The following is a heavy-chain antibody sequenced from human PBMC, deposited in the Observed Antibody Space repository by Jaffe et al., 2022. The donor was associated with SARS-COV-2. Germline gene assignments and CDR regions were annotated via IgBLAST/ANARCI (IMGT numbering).Heavy chain of an antibody. J-gene: IGHJ5*02. CDR1: GFTFSSYA. D-gene: IGHD2-2*01. CDR2: ISYDGSNK. Sequence: QVQLVESGGGVVQPGRSLRLSCAASGFTFSSYAMHWVRQAPGKGLEWVAVISYDGSNKYYADSVKGRFTISRDNSKNTLYLQMNSLRAEDTAVYYCARDRGGARYCSSTSCPAGGWFDPWGQGTLVTVSS. V-gene: IGHV3-30-3*01. CDR3: ARDRGGARYCSSTSCPAGGWFDP.